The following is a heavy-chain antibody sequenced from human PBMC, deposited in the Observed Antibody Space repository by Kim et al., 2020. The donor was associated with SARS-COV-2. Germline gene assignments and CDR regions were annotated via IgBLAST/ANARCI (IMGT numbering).Heavy chain of an antibody. CDR3: ARAGEKWFGETSFDY. D-gene: IGHD3-10*01. J-gene: IGHJ4*02. V-gene: IGHV3-11*01. Sequence: DSVKGRFTITRDNAKNSLYLQMNSRRAEDTAVYYCARAGEKWFGETSFDYWGQGTLVTVSS.